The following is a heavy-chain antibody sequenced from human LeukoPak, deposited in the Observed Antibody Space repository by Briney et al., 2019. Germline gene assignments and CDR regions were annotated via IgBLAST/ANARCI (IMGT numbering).Heavy chain of an antibody. V-gene: IGHV3-74*01. CDR1: GFTFSTSW. CDR3: AKDLTWNTADY. Sequence: GGSLRLSCAASGFTFSTSWMHWFRQPPGKGLVWVSRIDTDGRTTGYADSVRGRFTISRDNAKNTLYLQMNGLRAEDTAVHYCAKDLTWNTADYWGQGTLVTVSS. CDR2: IDTDGRTT. J-gene: IGHJ4*02. D-gene: IGHD1/OR15-1a*01.